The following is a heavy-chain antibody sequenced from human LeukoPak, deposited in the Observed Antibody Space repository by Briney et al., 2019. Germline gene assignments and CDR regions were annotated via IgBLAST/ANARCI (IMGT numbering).Heavy chain of an antibody. CDR3: AKGPQRGYSYGYSFDY. J-gene: IGHJ4*02. Sequence: GGSLRLSCAASGFTVSSNDMSWVCQAPGKGLEWVSVIYSGGSTYYADSVKGRFTISRDNSKNTLYLQMNSLRAEDTAVYYCAKGPQRGYSYGYSFDYWGQGTLVTLSS. D-gene: IGHD5-18*01. V-gene: IGHV3-66*01. CDR1: GFTVSSND. CDR2: IYSGGST.